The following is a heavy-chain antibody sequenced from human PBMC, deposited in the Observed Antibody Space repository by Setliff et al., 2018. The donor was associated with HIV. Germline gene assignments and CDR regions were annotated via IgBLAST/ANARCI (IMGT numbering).Heavy chain of an antibody. V-gene: IGHV4-61*02. CDR1: GGSISSGSYF. D-gene: IGHD2-8*01. J-gene: IGHJ4*02. Sequence: PSETLSLTCTVSGGSISSGSYFWTWIRQPAGKGLEWIGRIYTSGSTNYNPSLKSRVTISVDTSKNQFSLTVTSVTAADTAVYYCAREKNGYFDSWGQGTQVTVSS. CDR2: IYTSGST. CDR3: AREKNGYFDS.